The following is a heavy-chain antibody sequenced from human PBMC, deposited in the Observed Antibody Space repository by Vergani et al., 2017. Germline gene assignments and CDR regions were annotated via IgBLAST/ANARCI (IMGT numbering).Heavy chain of an antibody. CDR3: TRRGYSSGSGDY. Sequence: EVQLVESGGGLVKPGGSLRLSCAASGFTFSNAWMSWVRQAPGKGLEWVGRIKSKTDGGTTDYAAPVKGRFTISRDDSKNTLYLQMNSLKTEDTAVYYCTRRGYSSGSGDYWGQGTLVTVSS. D-gene: IGHD6-19*01. J-gene: IGHJ4*02. CDR1: GFTFSNAW. CDR2: IKSKTDGGTT. V-gene: IGHV3-15*01.